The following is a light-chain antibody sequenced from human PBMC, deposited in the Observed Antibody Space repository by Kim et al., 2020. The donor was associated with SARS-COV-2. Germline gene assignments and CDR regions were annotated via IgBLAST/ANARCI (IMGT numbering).Light chain of an antibody. CDR2: RSN. J-gene: IGLJ3*02. V-gene: IGLV10-54*01. CDR3: SAWDSSLSAWV. CDR1: SNNVGDQG. Sequence: QTATLTCTGNSNNVGDQGAAWLQQHQGHPPQLLSYRSNNRPSGISERLSASRSGNTASLTITGLQPEDEADYYCSAWDSSLSAWVLGGGTQLTVL.